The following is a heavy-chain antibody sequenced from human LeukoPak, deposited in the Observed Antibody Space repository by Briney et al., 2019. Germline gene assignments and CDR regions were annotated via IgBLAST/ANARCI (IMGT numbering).Heavy chain of an antibody. Sequence: GGSLRLSCAASGFTFSNYMMHWVRQAPGKGLVWVSRIKNDGITITYADSVKGRFTISRDNAKNTLYLQMNSLRAEDTAVYYCLRDLNWSLDQWGQGTLVTVSS. J-gene: IGHJ4*02. CDR2: IKNDGITI. CDR3: LRDLNWSLDQ. CDR1: GFTFSNYM. V-gene: IGHV3-74*01. D-gene: IGHD1-20*01.